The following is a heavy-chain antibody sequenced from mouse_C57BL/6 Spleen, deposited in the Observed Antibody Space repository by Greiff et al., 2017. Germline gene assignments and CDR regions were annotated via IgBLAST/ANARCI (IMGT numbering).Heavy chain of an antibody. CDR2: IDPSDSYT. V-gene: IGHV1-59*01. CDR3: ARPGGYDLFDY. CDR1: GYTFTSYW. Sequence: QVQLQQPGAELVRPGTSVKLSCKASGYTFTSYWMHWVKQRPGQGLEWIGVIDPSDSYTNYNQKFKGKATLTVDTSSSTAYMQLSSLTSEDSAVYYCARPGGYDLFDYWGQGTTLTVSS. D-gene: IGHD2-2*01. J-gene: IGHJ2*01.